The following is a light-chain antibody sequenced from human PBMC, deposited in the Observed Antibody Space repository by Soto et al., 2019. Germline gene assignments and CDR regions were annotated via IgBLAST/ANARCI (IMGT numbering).Light chain of an antibody. CDR3: AAWDDSLNGEVV. CDR1: SSNIGSNS. V-gene: IGLV1-44*01. Sequence: QSVLTQPPSASGTPGQRVTISCSGSSSNIGSNSVNWYQQLPGTAPKLLIYSTNQRPSGVPDRFSGSKSDTSASLAISGLQSEDEADYYCAAWDDSLNGEVVFGGGTKLTVL. CDR2: STN. J-gene: IGLJ2*01.